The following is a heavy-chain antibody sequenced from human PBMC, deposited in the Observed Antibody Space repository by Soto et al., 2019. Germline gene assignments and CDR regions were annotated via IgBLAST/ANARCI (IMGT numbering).Heavy chain of an antibody. CDR3: AREIVTAGGNNYFDP. CDR1: GGTVASSHW. CDR2: VYHTGDT. V-gene: IGHV4-4*02. J-gene: IGHJ5*02. Sequence: PSETLSLTCGVSGGTVASSHWWSWVRQSPGGGLEWIGNVYHTGDTSFNPSLQSRVTISVDKSNNQFSLRLNSLTAADTAVYFCAREIVTAGGNNYFDPWGPGTLVTAPQ. D-gene: IGHD2-21*02.